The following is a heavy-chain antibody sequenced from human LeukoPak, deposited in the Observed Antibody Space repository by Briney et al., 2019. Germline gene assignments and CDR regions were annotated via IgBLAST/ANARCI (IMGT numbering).Heavy chain of an antibody. J-gene: IGHJ4*02. D-gene: IGHD2-8*01. CDR3: ATRDRNNGVDY. V-gene: IGHV3-53*01. CDR2: IYSGGDT. Sequence: GGSLRLSCAVSEFTVYNGYMSWVRQAPGKGLEWVSIIYSGGDTFYVDSVKGRFTISRDKSKNTVYLQMNSLRAEDTAVYYCATRDRNNGVDYWGQGTQVTVSS. CDR1: EFTVYNGY.